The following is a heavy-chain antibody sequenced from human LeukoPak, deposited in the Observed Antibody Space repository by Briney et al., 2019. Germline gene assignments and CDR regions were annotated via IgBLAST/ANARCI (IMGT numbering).Heavy chain of an antibody. V-gene: IGHV3-48*01. D-gene: IGHD6-13*01. CDR1: GFTFSSYS. Sequence: GGSLRLSCAASGFTFSSYSMNWVRQAPGKGLEWVSYISSSSSTIYYADSVKGRFTISRDNAKNSLYLQMNSLRAEDTAVYYCARLGESSSWFQHYYYYYMDVWGKGTTVTVSS. CDR3: ARLGESSSWFQHYYYYYMDV. CDR2: ISSSSSTI. J-gene: IGHJ6*03.